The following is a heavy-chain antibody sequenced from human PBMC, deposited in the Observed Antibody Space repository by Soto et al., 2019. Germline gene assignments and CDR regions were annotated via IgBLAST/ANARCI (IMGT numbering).Heavy chain of an antibody. CDR2: VIPIFGTA. CDR3: AMHEGIAESYYGMYV. D-gene: IGHD6-13*01. J-gene: IGHJ6*02. V-gene: IGHV1-69*12. CDR1: GGTFSSYA. Sequence: QVQLVQSGAEVKKPGSSGKVPCKASGGTFSSYAISWVRQAPGQGLEWMGGVIPIFGTANYAQKFQGRVTITADEATSTAYMELSSLRSEDTAVYYCAMHEGIAESYYGMYVWGQGTTGTVSS.